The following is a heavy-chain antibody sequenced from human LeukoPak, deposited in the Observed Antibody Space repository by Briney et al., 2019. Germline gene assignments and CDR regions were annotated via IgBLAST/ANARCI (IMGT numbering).Heavy chain of an antibody. CDR3: ARVRFEYRPGYSVPRGWFDP. Sequence: SVKVSCKASGGTSSSYAISWVRQAPGQGLEWMGGIIPIFGTANYAQKFQGRVTITADESTSTAYMELSSLRSEDTAVYYCARVRFEYRPGYSVPRGWFDPWGQGTLVTVSS. CDR2: IIPIFGTA. V-gene: IGHV1-69*01. CDR1: GGTSSSYA. D-gene: IGHD5-18*01. J-gene: IGHJ5*02.